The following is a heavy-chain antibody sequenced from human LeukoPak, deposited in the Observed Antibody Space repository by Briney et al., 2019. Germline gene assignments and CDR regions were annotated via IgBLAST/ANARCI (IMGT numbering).Heavy chain of an antibody. D-gene: IGHD3-10*01. V-gene: IGHV3-23*01. Sequence: GGSLRFSCAASGFTFSRYDMSWVRQAPGKGLEWVSAISGSGGTTHYADSVKGRFTISRDNSKNTLYLQMNSLRVEDTAVYYCAKLGYYYGSGSYPLDYWGQGTLVTVSS. CDR3: AKLGYYYGSGSYPLDY. CDR2: ISGSGGTT. CDR1: GFTFSRYD. J-gene: IGHJ4*02.